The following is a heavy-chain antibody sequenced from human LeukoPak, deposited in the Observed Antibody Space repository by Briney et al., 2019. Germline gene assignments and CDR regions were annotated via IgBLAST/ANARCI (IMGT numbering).Heavy chain of an antibody. J-gene: IGHJ5*02. CDR1: GFTFRNYA. V-gene: IGHV3-33*06. CDR2: ISEDGSDK. CDR3: AKDIGGTSFSNWFDP. Sequence: GGSLRLSCAASGFTFRNYAMHWVRQAPGKGLEWVAVISEDGSDKYYVDSVKGRFTISRDNSRNTLYLQMNSLSADDTAVYYCAKDIGGTSFSNWFDPWGQGTLVTVSS. D-gene: IGHD2-15*01.